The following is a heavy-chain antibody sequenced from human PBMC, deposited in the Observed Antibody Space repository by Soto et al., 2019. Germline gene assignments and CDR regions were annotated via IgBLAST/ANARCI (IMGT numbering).Heavy chain of an antibody. CDR2: IYHGGTP. D-gene: IGHD3-10*01. Sequence: QVQLQESGPGLVKPSGTLSLTCAASGGSVSSSHWWSWVRQSPEKGLEWIGEIYHGGTPYYNPSLQSRVAVSLDKAMNLFPLKWTSMTAADTAVYFCAKKPILWLGDRSDNYATAVWGQGTTVTVSS. V-gene: IGHV4-4*02. CDR3: AKKPILWLGDRSDNYATAV. J-gene: IGHJ6*02. CDR1: GGSVSSSHW.